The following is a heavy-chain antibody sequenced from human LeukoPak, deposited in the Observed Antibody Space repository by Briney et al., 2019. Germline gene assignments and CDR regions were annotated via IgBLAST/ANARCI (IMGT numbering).Heavy chain of an antibody. CDR2: ISDSGSN. Sequence: PSETLSLTCAVYGGSFSGYYWSWIRQPPGKGLEWIGYISDSGSNDYNPSLKSRLTTSVDTSKNQLFLKLNSVTAADTAVYFCARGGRKGIYAFDVWGQGTMVTVSS. J-gene: IGHJ3*01. CDR1: GGSFSGYY. D-gene: IGHD6-13*01. CDR3: ARGGRKGIYAFDV. V-gene: IGHV4-59*08.